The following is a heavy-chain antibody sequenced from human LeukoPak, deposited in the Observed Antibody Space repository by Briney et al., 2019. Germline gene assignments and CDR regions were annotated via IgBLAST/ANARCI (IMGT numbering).Heavy chain of an antibody. Sequence: PGGSLRLSCAPSGFTPSSNYMSWVRQAPGEGMEWVSVIYSGGSTYYADSVTGRFTISRDNSKNTRYLHMDRLRGEDTAVYYCARATGSLEDYWGQGTLVTVSS. CDR2: IYSGGST. J-gene: IGHJ4*02. V-gene: IGHV3-53*01. CDR3: ARATGSLEDY. D-gene: IGHD1-26*01. CDR1: GFTPSSNY.